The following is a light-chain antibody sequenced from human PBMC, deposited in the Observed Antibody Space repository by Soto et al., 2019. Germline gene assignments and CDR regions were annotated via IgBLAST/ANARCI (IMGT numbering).Light chain of an antibody. CDR1: SSDVGGYNY. V-gene: IGLV2-14*03. J-gene: IGLJ1*01. CDR3: CSYTTSNTRQIV. Sequence: QSVLTQPASMSGSPGQSITISCTGTSSDVGGYNYVSWYQHHPGKAPKLMIYDVSNRPSGVSNRFSGSKSGNTASLTISGLQPEDEADYYCCSYTTSNTRQIVFGTGTKVTVL. CDR2: DVS.